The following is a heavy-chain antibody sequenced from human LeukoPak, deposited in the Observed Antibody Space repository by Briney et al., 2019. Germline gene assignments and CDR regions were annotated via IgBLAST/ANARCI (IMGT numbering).Heavy chain of an antibody. Sequence: ETLSLTCTVSGGSISRYYWSWIRQPPGKGLEWIGYIYYSGSTNYNPSLKSRVTISVDTSKNQFSLKLRSVTAADTAVYYCARSDHYYDSSGYYPWGQGTLVTVSS. V-gene: IGHV4-59*01. CDR3: ARSDHYYDSSGYYP. D-gene: IGHD3-22*01. CDR2: IYYSGST. J-gene: IGHJ5*02. CDR1: GGSISRYY.